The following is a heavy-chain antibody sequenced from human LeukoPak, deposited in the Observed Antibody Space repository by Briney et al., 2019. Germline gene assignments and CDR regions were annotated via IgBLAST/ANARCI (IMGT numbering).Heavy chain of an antibody. CDR2: ISGSGGST. CDR3: AKVIAPGYCSSTSCYEPRYCYYGMDV. CDR1: GFTFSSYA. J-gene: IGHJ6*02. Sequence: PGGSLRLSCAASGFTFSSYAMSWVRQAPGKGLEWVSAISGSGGSTYYADSVKGRFTISRDNSKNTLYLQMNSLRAEDTAVYYCAKVIAPGYCSSTSCYEPRYCYYGMDVWGQGTTVTVSS. V-gene: IGHV3-23*01. D-gene: IGHD2-2*01.